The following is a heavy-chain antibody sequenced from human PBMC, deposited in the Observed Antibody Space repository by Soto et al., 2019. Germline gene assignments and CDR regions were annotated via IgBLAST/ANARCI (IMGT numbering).Heavy chain of an antibody. Sequence: QLQLQESGPGLVKPSETLSLTCTVSGGSISSSNYYWGWIRQPPGKGLEWIGSIYYSGSTYFNPSRKSRVTVSVDTSQNQFSLKLSSVTAADTDVYYCARDYYGSGSHSPNWCDPWGLGTLVTVSS. D-gene: IGHD3-10*01. CDR1: GGSISSSNYY. CDR2: IYYSGST. V-gene: IGHV4-39*02. CDR3: ARDYYGSGSHSPNWCDP. J-gene: IGHJ5*02.